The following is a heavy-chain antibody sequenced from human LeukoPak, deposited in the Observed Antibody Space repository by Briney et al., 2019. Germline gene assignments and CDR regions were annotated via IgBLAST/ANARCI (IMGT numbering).Heavy chain of an antibody. CDR2: INAGNGNT. CDR3: ARDLRDGSGWPY. Sequence: ASVTVSCTASGYTFTSHAMHWVRQAPGQRLEWMGWINAGNGNTKYSQKFQGRVTITRDTSASTAYMELSSLRSEDTAVCYCARDLRDGSGWPYWGQGTLVTVSS. J-gene: IGHJ4*02. D-gene: IGHD6-19*01. V-gene: IGHV1-3*01. CDR1: GYTFTSHA.